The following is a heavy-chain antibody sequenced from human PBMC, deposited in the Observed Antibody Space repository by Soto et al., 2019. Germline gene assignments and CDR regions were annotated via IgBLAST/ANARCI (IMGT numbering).Heavy chain of an antibody. CDR3: ARDHCSSTSCSWDY. CDR1: GGSIISYY. J-gene: IGHJ4*02. V-gene: IGHV4-59*01. CDR2: IYYSGST. D-gene: IGHD2-2*01. Sequence: PSETLSVTCTVSGGSIISYYWSWIRQPPGKGLEWIGYIYYSGSTNYNPSLKSRVTISVDTSKNQFSLKLSSVTAADTAVYYCARDHCSSTSCSWDYWGQGTLVTVSS.